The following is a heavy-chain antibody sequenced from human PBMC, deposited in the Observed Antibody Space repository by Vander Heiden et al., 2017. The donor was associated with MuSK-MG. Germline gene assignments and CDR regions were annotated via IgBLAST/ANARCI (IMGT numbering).Heavy chain of an antibody. J-gene: IGHJ3*02. Sequence: EVQLLEFGGGLVQPGGSLRLLCAASGYTLSSYGMGWVRQAQGKGLEWVSAISGSGGSTYYADSVKGRFTISRDNSKNTLYLQMNSLRAEDTAVYYCAKVRWGAFDIWGQGTMVTVSS. D-gene: IGHD3-16*01. CDR2: ISGSGGST. CDR1: GYTLSSYG. V-gene: IGHV3-23*01. CDR3: AKVRWGAFDI.